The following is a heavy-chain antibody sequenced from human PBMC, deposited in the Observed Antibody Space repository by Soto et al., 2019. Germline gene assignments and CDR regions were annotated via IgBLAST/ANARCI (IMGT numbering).Heavy chain of an antibody. CDR3: ARGGAPVTTDPVLDY. V-gene: IGHV1-18*01. D-gene: IGHD4-17*01. Sequence: QVQLVQSGAEVKILGASVKVSCKTSGYTFTSYGINWVRQAPGQGLEWMGWISAYNINTNYAQNLQGRVTMTTDTSTTTAYRELWNLRSDDTAVYYCARGGAPVTTDPVLDYWGQGTLVTVSS. CDR1: GYTFTSYG. CDR2: ISAYNINT. J-gene: IGHJ4*02.